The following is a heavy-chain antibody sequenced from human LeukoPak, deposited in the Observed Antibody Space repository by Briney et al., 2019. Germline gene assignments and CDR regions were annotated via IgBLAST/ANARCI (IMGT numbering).Heavy chain of an antibody. J-gene: IGHJ4*02. CDR1: GYNFANYW. CDR3: ARGLGRWLKLSVFDY. D-gene: IGHD5-24*01. V-gene: IGHV5-51*01. CDR2: IYPGDSDT. Sequence: GESLKISCKGSGYNFANYWIGWVRQMPGKGLEWMGIIYPGDSDTKYSPSFQGQVTISADKSISTAYLQWSSLKASDTAMYYCARGLGRWLKLSVFDYWGQGTLVTVSS.